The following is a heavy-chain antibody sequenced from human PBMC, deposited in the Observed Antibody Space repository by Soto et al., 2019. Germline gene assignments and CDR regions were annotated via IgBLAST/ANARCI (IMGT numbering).Heavy chain of an antibody. V-gene: IGHV3-33*01. CDR2: IWYDGSNK. D-gene: IGHD6-13*01. J-gene: IGHJ4*02. CDR1: GFTFSSYG. CDR3: ATYSSWYPSGFDY. Sequence: PGGSLRLSCAASGFTFSSYGMHWVRQAPGKGLEWVAVIWYDGSNKYYADSVKGRFTISRDNSKNTLYLQMNSLRAEDTAVYYCATYSSWYPSGFDYWGQGTLVTVSS.